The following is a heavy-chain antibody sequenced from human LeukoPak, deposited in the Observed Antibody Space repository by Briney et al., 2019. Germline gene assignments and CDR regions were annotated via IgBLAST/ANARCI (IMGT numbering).Heavy chain of an antibody. CDR2: ISTYNGNT. V-gene: IGHV1-18*01. J-gene: IGHJ4*02. Sequence: ASVKVSCKASGYSFVLYGISWVRQAPGQGPELMGWISTYNGNTKYAQKFQGRVTMTTDTSTSTAYMELSSLRSEDTAVYYCARDGTFSYGDPSFDYWGQGTLVTVSS. CDR3: ARDGTFSYGDPSFDY. D-gene: IGHD4-17*01. CDR1: GYSFVLYG.